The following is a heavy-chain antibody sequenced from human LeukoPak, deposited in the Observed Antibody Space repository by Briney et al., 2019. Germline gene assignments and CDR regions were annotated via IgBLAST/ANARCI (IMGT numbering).Heavy chain of an antibody. Sequence: ASVKVSCKASGYTFTGYYMHWVRQAPGQGLEWMGLINPNSGGTNYAQKFQGRVTMTRDTSISTAYMELSRLRSDDTAVYYCARGPRVETYYYDSSGYSFDPWGQGTLVTVSS. J-gene: IGHJ5*02. CDR3: ARGPRVETYYYDSSGYSFDP. D-gene: IGHD3-22*01. V-gene: IGHV1-2*02. CDR1: GYTFTGYY. CDR2: INPNSGGT.